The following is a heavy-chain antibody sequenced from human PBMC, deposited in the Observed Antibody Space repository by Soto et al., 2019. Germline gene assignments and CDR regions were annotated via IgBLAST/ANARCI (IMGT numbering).Heavy chain of an antibody. Sequence: SETLSLTCTVSGGSISSYYWSWILQPPGKGLEWVGYIYYSGSTNYNPSLKSRVTISVETSKNQFSLKLSSVKSEDTAVYYCAASTFQSGVSGYFHLDHWGQGTLVTV. V-gene: IGHV4-59*01. CDR2: IYYSGST. J-gene: IGHJ4*02. D-gene: IGHD3-3*01. CDR3: AASTFQSGVSGYFHLDH. CDR1: GGSISSYY.